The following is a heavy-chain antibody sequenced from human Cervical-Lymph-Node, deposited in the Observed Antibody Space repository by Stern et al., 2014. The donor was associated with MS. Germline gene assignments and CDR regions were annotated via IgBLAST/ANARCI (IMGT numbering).Heavy chain of an antibody. CDR1: GFTFSSHA. V-gene: IGHV3-23*04. CDR3: ANAWRTKISY. CDR2: ISTRGDRT. Sequence: EVQLVESGGGLVQPGGSLRLSCGASGFTFSSHALSWVRQAPGKGLEWVSEISTRGDRTDYAVSVKGRFTISRDNSKKTLYLQMNSLRAEDTAVYYCANAWRTKISYWGQGTLVIVSS. J-gene: IGHJ4*02. D-gene: IGHD2-8*01.